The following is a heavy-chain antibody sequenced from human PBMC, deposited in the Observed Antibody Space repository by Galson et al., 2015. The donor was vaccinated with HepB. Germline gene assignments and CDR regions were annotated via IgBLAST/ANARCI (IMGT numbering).Heavy chain of an antibody. CDR3: ARAIPTRYSRREDSYYYYMDV. Sequence: SLRLSCAASGFTFTTYSMYWVRQAPGKGLEWVSYIDSSSITIYHADSVKGRFTISRDNAKSSLYLQMNSLRDEDTAVYYCARAIPTRYSRREDSYYYYMDVWGKGTTVTVSS. V-gene: IGHV3-48*02. CDR1: GFTFTTYS. J-gene: IGHJ6*03. D-gene: IGHD5-18*01. CDR2: IDSSSITI.